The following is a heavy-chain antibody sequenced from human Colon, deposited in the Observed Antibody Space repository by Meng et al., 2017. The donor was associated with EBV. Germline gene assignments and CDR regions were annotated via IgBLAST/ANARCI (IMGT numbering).Heavy chain of an antibody. CDR1: GDSLSRGDYS. CDR2: IYHGGTT. D-gene: IGHD2-21*02. Sequence: QMLLQECDTGLVQPSQSLSLTCAVSGDSLSRGDYSWSWIRQPPGQGLEWIGYIYHGGTTYNTSLKSRVTISVDNSKNQFSLRLTSVTAADTAVYYCARGPYCGGDCYWFDPWGQGTLVTVSS. CDR3: ARGPYCGGDCYWFDP. V-gene: IGHV4-30-2*01. J-gene: IGHJ5*02.